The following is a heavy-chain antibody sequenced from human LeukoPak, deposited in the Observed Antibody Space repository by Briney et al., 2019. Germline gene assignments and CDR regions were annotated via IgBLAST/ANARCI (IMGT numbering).Heavy chain of an antibody. D-gene: IGHD3-3*01. Sequence: SETLSLTCTVSGGSISSRSYYWGWVRQPPGKGLEWIGVVHSSAYTYYNPSLKSRVTISVDTSKSHSSLILTSVTAADTALYYCARHSGALFGPKDVWGQGTTVTVSS. CDR3: ARHSGALFGPKDV. V-gene: IGHV4-39*01. CDR1: GGSISSRSYY. J-gene: IGHJ6*02. CDR2: VHSSAYT.